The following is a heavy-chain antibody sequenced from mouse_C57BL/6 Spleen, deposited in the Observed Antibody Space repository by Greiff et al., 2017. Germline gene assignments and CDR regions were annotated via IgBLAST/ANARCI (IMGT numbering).Heavy chain of an antibody. V-gene: IGHV14-1*01. CDR1: GFNIKDYY. Sequence: DVQLQESGAELVRPGASVKLSCTASGFNIKDYYMHWVKQRPEQGLEWIGRIDPEDGDTEYAPKFQGKATMTADTSSNTAYLQLSSLTSEDTAVYYCTPYDGYYVGFAYWGQGTLVTVSA. CDR2: IDPEDGDT. J-gene: IGHJ3*01. CDR3: TPYDGYYVGFAY. D-gene: IGHD2-3*01.